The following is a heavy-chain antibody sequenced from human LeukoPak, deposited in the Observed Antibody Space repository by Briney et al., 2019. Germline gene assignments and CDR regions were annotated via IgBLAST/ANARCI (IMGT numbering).Heavy chain of an antibody. J-gene: IGHJ4*02. CDR3: ARDRPGYSYGYGPFDY. V-gene: IGHV3-30-3*01. D-gene: IGHD5-18*01. Sequence: GGSLRLSCAASGFTFSSYAMHWVRQAPGKGLEWVAVISYDGSNKYYADSVKGRFTISRDNSKNTLYLQMNSLRAEDTAVYYCARDRPGYSYGYGPFDYWGQGTLVTVSS. CDR2: ISYDGSNK. CDR1: GFTFSSYA.